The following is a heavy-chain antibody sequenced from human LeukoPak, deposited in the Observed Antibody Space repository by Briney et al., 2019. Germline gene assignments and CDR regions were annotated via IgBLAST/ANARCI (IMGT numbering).Heavy chain of an antibody. J-gene: IGHJ4*02. V-gene: IGHV3-21*01. Sequence: GGSLRLSCAASGFTFSSYSMNWVRQAPGKGLEWVSSISSSSSYIYYADSVKGRFTISRDNAKNSLYLQMNSLRAEDTAVYYCARGTMFSYYFDYWGQGTLVTVSS. CDR3: ARGTMFSYYFDY. D-gene: IGHD3-10*02. CDR1: GFTFSSYS. CDR2: ISSSSSYI.